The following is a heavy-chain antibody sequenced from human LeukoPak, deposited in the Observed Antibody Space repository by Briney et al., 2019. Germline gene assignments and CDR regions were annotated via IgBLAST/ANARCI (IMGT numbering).Heavy chain of an antibody. V-gene: IGHV3-30*02. CDR3: AKWTPDYYGSGNEGLGFDP. J-gene: IGHJ5*02. Sequence: PGGSLRLSCAASGFTFRNYGIHWVRQAPGKGLEWVAFIRYDGSNKYYADSVKGRFTISRDNSKNTLYLQMNSLRAEDTAVYYCAKWTPDYYGSGNEGLGFDPWGQGTLVTVSS. CDR1: GFTFRNYG. D-gene: IGHD3-10*01. CDR2: IRYDGSNK.